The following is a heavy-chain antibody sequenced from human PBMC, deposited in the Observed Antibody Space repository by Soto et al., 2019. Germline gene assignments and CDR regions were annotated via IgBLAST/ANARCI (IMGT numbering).Heavy chain of an antibody. Sequence: QLQLQESGPGLVKPSETLSLTCTVSGGSISSSSYYWGWIRQPPGKGLEWIGSIYYSGSTYYNPSLKSRVTISVDTSKNQFSLKLSSVTAADTAVYYCASPRGGSGSYYLSPWGQGTLVTVSS. D-gene: IGHD3-10*01. CDR3: ASPRGGSGSYYLSP. V-gene: IGHV4-39*01. CDR2: IYYSGST. CDR1: GGSISSSSYY. J-gene: IGHJ5*02.